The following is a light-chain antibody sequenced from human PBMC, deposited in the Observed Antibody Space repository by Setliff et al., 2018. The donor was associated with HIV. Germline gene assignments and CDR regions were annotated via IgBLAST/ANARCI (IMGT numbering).Light chain of an antibody. CDR3: ASYTAIDTIV. J-gene: IGLJ1*01. CDR2: DVS. V-gene: IGLV2-14*01. CDR1: SSDVGTYNS. Sequence: QSALTQPASVSGSPGQSITISCTGTSSDVGTYNSVYWYQQHPGKAPKLMIYDVSTRPSGVSNRFSGSKSGNTASLTISGLQTEDEADYYCASYTAIDTIVFGTGTKV.